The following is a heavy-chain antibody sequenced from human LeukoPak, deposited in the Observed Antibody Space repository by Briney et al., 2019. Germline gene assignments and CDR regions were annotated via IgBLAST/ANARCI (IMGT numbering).Heavy chain of an antibody. CDR1: GFTFSSYS. V-gene: IGHV3-21*01. D-gene: IGHD1-26*01. CDR2: ISSSSSYI. CDR3: ARKVYGSNYCFDY. J-gene: IGHJ4*02. Sequence: GGSLRLSCAASGFTFSSYSMNWFRQAPGKGLEWVSSISSSSSYIYYADSVKGRFTISRDNAKNSLYLQMNSLRAEDTAVYYCARKVYGSNYCFDYWGQGTLVTVSS.